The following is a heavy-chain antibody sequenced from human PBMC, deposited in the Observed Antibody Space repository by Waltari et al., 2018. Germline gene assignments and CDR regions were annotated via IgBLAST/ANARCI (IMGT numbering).Heavy chain of an antibody. V-gene: IGHV3-15*01. CDR2: IKSKTDGGTT. Sequence: EVQLVESGGGLVKPGGSLRLSCAASGFTFSNAWMSWVRRAPGKGLEWVGRIKSKTDGGTTDYAAPVKGRFTISRDDSKNTLYLQMNSLKTEDTAVYYCTTVTTGTTELLYYYGMDVWGQGTTVTVSS. D-gene: IGHD1-1*01. CDR1: GFTFSNAW. J-gene: IGHJ6*02. CDR3: TTVTTGTTELLYYYGMDV.